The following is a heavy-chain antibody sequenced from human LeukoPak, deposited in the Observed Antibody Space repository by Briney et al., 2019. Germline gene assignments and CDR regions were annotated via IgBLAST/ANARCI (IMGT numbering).Heavy chain of an antibody. V-gene: IGHV1-2*02. Sequence: GASVKVSCKASGYTFTNYDINWVRQATGQGLEWMGWINPNSGGTNYAQKFQGRVTMTRDTSISTAYMELSRLRSDDTAVYYCARVPETSSSYGYWGQGTLVTVSS. CDR1: GYTFTNYD. CDR2: INPNSGGT. CDR3: ARVPETSSSYGY. J-gene: IGHJ4*02. D-gene: IGHD6-6*01.